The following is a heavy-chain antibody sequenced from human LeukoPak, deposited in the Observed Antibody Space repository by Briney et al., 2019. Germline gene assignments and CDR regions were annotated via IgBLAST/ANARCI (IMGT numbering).Heavy chain of an antibody. CDR3: ARAQDFSDSGPNYLDF. CDR1: GGSISSSSYY. V-gene: IGHV4-39*07. Sequence: SETLSLTCTVSGGSISSSSYYWGWIRQPPGKGLEWIGSIYYSGSTYYNPSLKSRVTISVDTSKNQFSLKLLSVTAADTAVYYCARAQDFSDSGPNYLDFWGQGILVTVSS. CDR2: IYYSGST. J-gene: IGHJ4*02. D-gene: IGHD1-26*01.